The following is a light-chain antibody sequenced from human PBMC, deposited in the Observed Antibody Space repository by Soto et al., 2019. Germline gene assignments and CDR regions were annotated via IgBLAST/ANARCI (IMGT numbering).Light chain of an antibody. Sequence: QSALTQPASVSGSPGQSIAISCTGTSSDVGGYKYISWYQHHSGKAPKLMIFEVSNRPSGVSHRFSGSKSGNTASLTISGLQAEDEADYYCSSYTINTWVFGGGTKLTVL. V-gene: IGLV2-14*01. J-gene: IGLJ3*02. CDR3: SSYTINTWV. CDR1: SSDVGGYKY. CDR2: EVS.